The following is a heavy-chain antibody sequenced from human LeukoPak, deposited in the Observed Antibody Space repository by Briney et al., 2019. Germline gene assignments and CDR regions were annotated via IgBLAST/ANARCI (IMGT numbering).Heavy chain of an antibody. CDR3: ARALYDFWSGYVKNYYGMDV. CDR2: IYNSGST. Sequence: SETLSLTCTVSGGSISSYYWSWMRQPAGKGLEWIGRIYNSGSTNYNPSLKSRVTMSVDTSKNQFSLKLSSVTAADTAVYYCARALYDFWSGYVKNYYGMDVWGQGTTVTVSS. D-gene: IGHD3-3*01. J-gene: IGHJ6*02. V-gene: IGHV4-4*07. CDR1: GGSISSYY.